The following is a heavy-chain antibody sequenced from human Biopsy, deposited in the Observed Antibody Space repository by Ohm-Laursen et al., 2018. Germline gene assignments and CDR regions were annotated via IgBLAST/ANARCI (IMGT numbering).Heavy chain of an antibody. D-gene: IGHD4/OR15-4a*01. Sequence: SLTCAVDGGSFSGYDWTWIRQPPGKGLEWVGEFSHTGTTIYNPSLKSRLTISVDKSKNHFSLRLTSVTAADTATYFCARGPYGDNAGAFDVWGQGTVVTVSS. CDR1: GGSFSGYD. CDR3: ARGPYGDNAGAFDV. V-gene: IGHV4-34*01. CDR2: FSHTGTT. J-gene: IGHJ3*01.